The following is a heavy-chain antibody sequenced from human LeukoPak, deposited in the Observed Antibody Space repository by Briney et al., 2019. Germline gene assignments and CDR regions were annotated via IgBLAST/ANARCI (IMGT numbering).Heavy chain of an antibody. CDR1: GFSLSTSGVS. D-gene: IGHD4-17*01. CDR3: AHSGTVTTPHDAFDI. V-gene: IGHV2-5*01. CDR2: NYWNDDK. Sequence: SGPTLVNPTQTLTLTCTFSGFSLSTSGVSVGWIRQPPGKALEWLALNYWNDDKRYSPSLKSRLTITKDTSKNQVVLTMTNMDPVDTATYYCAHSGTVTTPHDAFDIWGQGTMVTVSS. J-gene: IGHJ3*02.